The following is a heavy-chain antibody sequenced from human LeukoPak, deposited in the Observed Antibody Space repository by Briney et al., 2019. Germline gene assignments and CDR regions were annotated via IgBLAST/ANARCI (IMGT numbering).Heavy chain of an antibody. CDR2: ISSSSSYI. CDR1: GFTFSSYS. D-gene: IGHD5-18*01. J-gene: IGHJ4*02. V-gene: IGHV3-21*01. Sequence: KPGGSLRLSCAASGFTFSSYSMNWVRQAPGKGLEWVSSISSSSSYIYYADSVKGRFTISRDNAKNSLYLQMNSLRAEDTAVYYCARDPKRTAMDFDYWGQGTLVTVSS. CDR3: ARDPKRTAMDFDY.